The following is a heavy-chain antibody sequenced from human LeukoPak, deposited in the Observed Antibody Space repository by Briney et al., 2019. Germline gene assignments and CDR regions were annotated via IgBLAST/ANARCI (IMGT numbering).Heavy chain of an antibody. CDR3: ARGQSRGYSYVPDY. Sequence: SVKVSCKVSGGTCSSYAISWVRQAPGQGLEWMGGIIPIFGTANYAQKFQGRVTITADESTSTAYMELSSLRSEDTAVYYCARGQSRGYSYVPDYWGQGTLVTVSS. CDR1: GGTCSSYA. J-gene: IGHJ4*02. D-gene: IGHD5-18*01. V-gene: IGHV1-69*01. CDR2: IIPIFGTA.